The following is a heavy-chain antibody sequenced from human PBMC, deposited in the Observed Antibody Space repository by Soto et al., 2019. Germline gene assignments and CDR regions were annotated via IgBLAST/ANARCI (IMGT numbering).Heavy chain of an antibody. V-gene: IGHV4-59*01. D-gene: IGHD3-22*01. Sequence: SVTLSLTCTVAGGSISGYDGSWIRQPPGKGLEWIGYIYYSGSTNYNPSLKSRVTISVDTSKNQFSLKLSSVTAADTAVYYCARSKPTTWGYYDSSGYYYTDAFDIWGQGTMVTVSS. J-gene: IGHJ3*02. CDR2: IYYSGST. CDR1: GGSISGYD. CDR3: ARSKPTTWGYYDSSGYYYTDAFDI.